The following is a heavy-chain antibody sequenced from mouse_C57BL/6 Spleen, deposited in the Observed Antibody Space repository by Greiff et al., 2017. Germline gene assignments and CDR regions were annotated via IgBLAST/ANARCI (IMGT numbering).Heavy chain of an antibody. CDR1: GYTFTDYE. Sequence: QVQLQQSGAELVRPGASVTLSCKASGYTFTDYEMHWVKQTPVHGLEWIGAIDPETGGTAYNQKFKGKAILTADKSSSTAYMELRSLPSEDSAVYYCTRWPTGAMDYWGQGTSVTVSS. J-gene: IGHJ4*01. CDR3: TRWPTGAMDY. V-gene: IGHV1-15*01. CDR2: IDPETGGT.